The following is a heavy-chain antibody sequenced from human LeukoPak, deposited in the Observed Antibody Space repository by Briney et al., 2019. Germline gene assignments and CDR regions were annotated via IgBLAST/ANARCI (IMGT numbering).Heavy chain of an antibody. CDR3: AREVTVTTPYYYGMDV. Sequence: TGGSLRLSCAASGFTVSSNYMSWVRQAPGKGLEWVSVIYSGGSTYYADSVKGRFTISRDNSKNTLYLQMNSLRAEDTAVYYCAREVTVTTPYYYGMDVWGQGTTVTVSS. V-gene: IGHV3-53*01. D-gene: IGHD4-17*01. CDR1: GFTVSSNY. CDR2: IYSGGST. J-gene: IGHJ6*02.